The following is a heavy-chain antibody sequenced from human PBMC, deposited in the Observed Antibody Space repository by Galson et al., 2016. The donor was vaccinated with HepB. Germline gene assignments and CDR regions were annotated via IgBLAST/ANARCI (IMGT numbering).Heavy chain of an antibody. CDR1: GGTFSNYA. CDR3: TRAFGGGYTYVYSF. Sequence: SVKVSCKASGGTFSNYAISWVRQAPGQGLEWMGGIIPIFGTANYAQKFQGRVTITADESTSTAYMELSSLRSEDTAVYSCTRAFGGGYTYVYSFWGQGTLVTVSS. J-gene: IGHJ4*02. CDR2: IIPIFGTA. V-gene: IGHV1-69*13. D-gene: IGHD5-18*01.